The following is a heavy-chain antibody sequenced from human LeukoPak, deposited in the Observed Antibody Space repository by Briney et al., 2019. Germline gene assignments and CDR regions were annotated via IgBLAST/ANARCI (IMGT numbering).Heavy chain of an antibody. Sequence: GRSLRLSRTASGFTFGDYAMSWFRQAPGKGLEWVGFIRSKAFGGTADYAASVQGRLTISRDDSKRIAYLQMNILKTEDTAVYYCSRIAAGGKHFDYWGQGTLVTVSS. CDR3: SRIAAGGKHFDY. J-gene: IGHJ4*02. CDR1: GFTFGDYA. V-gene: IGHV3-49*03. D-gene: IGHD6-13*01. CDR2: IRSKAFGGTA.